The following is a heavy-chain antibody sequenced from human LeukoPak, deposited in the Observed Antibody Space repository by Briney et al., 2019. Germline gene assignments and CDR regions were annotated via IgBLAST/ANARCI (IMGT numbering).Heavy chain of an antibody. CDR2: NYYSGST. CDR3: ARNVSLVWGRRGWFDP. Sequence: SETLSLTCTVSGGFLSSSSFYWGWIRQSPGKGLEWIGSNYYSGSTYYNPSLKSRLTISVDTSKNQLSLKLSSVTAADTAVYYCARNVSLVWGRRGWFDPWGQGTLVTVSS. V-gene: IGHV4-39*01. D-gene: IGHD3-10*01. J-gene: IGHJ5*02. CDR1: GGFLSSSSFY.